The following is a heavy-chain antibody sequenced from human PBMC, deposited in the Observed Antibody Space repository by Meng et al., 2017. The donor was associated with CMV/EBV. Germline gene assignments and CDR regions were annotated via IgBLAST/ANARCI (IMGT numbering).Heavy chain of an antibody. Sequence: ASVKVSCKASGYTLTGYSMHWVRQAPGQGLEWMGWINPNSGDARYAQKFQGRVTMTRDTSISTAYMEVSSLRSDDTAVYYCARVGETIFGVVTHLDHWGQGTLVTVSS. CDR3: ARVGETIFGVVTHLDH. CDR1: GYTLTGYS. CDR2: INPNSGDA. V-gene: IGHV1-2*02. D-gene: IGHD3-3*01. J-gene: IGHJ4*02.